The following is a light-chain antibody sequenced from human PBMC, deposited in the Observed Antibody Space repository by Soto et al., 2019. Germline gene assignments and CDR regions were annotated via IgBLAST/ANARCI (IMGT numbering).Light chain of an antibody. V-gene: IGKV3-11*01. Sequence: EIVLTQSPATLSLSPGERATLSCRASQSVSGYLAWYQQKPGQAPRLLMYDASNRATGIPARFSGSGSGTDFTLTISSLEPEDCAVYYCQQRSNWPSTFGEGTKVEIK. CDR3: QQRSNWPST. CDR2: DAS. J-gene: IGKJ4*01. CDR1: QSVSGY.